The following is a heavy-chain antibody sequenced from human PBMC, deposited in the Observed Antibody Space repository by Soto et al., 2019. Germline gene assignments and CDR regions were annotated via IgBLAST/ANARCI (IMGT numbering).Heavy chain of an antibody. CDR1: GGTFSSYA. Sequence: QVQLVQSGAEVKKPGSSVKVSCKASGGTFSSYAISWVRQAPGQGLEWMGGLIPIFGTANYAQKFQGRVTITADKSTSTAYMELSSLRSEDTAVYYCARYAGPNRGADYYYYYGMDVWGQGTTVTVSS. J-gene: IGHJ6*02. V-gene: IGHV1-69*06. CDR2: LIPIFGTA. CDR3: ARYAGPNRGADYYYYYGMDV. D-gene: IGHD2-2*01.